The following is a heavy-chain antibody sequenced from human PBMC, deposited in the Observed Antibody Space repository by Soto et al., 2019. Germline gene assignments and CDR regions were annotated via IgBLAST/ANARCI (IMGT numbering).Heavy chain of an antibody. CDR3: ARSGSYYPARNWFGP. CDR2: ISGFNDDT. V-gene: IGHV1-18*01. CDR1: GYTFTSYG. J-gene: IGHJ5*02. Sequence: QVQLVQSGAEMKNPGASVKVSCKASGYTFTSYGISWVRQAPGQGLEWMGWISGFNDDTNHAQKLQGRVTMTKVTSTSTAYMELRSLKFDDAAVYYCARSGSYYPARNWFGPWGQGTLVTVSS. D-gene: IGHD3-10*01.